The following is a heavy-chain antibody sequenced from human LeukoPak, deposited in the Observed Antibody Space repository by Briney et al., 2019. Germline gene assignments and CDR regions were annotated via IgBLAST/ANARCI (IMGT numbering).Heavy chain of an antibody. Sequence: SETLSLTCTVSGYSISSGYYWGWIRQPPGKGLEWIGNIYPTGSTYYNPSLKSRVTISVDTSKNQFSLKVSSVSAADAAVYYCARAYSSSWYWNWFDPWGQGTLVTVSS. CDR2: IYPTGST. J-gene: IGHJ5*02. V-gene: IGHV4-38-2*02. CDR3: ARAYSSSWYWNWFDP. CDR1: GYSISSGYY. D-gene: IGHD6-13*01.